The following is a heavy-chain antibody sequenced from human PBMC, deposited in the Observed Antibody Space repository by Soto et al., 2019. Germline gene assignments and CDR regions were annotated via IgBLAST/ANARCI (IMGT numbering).Heavy chain of an antibody. V-gene: IGHV3-74*01. Sequence: EVQLVESGGGLVQPGGSLRVSCAASGFTFGSYWMNWVRQAPGKGLVWVSRIDRDGSSTTYADSVKGRFTTSRDNAKSTLYLQMSSLRFEDTAVYYCARGRPYGMDVWGQGTTVTVSS. J-gene: IGHJ6*02. CDR3: ARGRPYGMDV. CDR1: GFTFGSYW. CDR2: IDRDGSST.